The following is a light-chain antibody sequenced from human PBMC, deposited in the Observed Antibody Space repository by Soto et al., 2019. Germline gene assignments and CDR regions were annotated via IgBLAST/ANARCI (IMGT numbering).Light chain of an antibody. CDR1: QSVPSSY. V-gene: IGKV3-20*01. Sequence: EIVLTQSPDTLSLSPGERATLSCRASQSVPSSYLAWYQQKLGQAPRLLIYGASSRATGIPDRFSGSGSGADFTLTIRTLEPEDFAVYHCQQYGRSPITFGQGTRLEIK. J-gene: IGKJ5*01. CDR3: QQYGRSPIT. CDR2: GAS.